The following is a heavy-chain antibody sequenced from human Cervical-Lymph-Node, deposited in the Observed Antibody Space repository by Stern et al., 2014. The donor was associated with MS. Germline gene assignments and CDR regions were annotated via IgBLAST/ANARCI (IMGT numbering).Heavy chain of an antibody. CDR2: ITNVGST. Sequence: EVQLVESGGGVIQPGGSLRLSCTASGFTVSRDYMTWVRQAPGKGLAWVSLITNVGSTFYTASVKGRFTSSRDDSKNTVYLHMTSLRAEDTAMYYCARDTSSPERSDWWGQGTLVTVSS. CDR3: ARDTSSPERSDW. CDR1: GFTVSRDY. D-gene: IGHD1-1*01. V-gene: IGHV3-53*01. J-gene: IGHJ4*02.